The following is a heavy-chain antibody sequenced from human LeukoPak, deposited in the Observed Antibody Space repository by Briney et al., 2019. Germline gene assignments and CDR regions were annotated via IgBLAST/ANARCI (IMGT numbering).Heavy chain of an antibody. J-gene: IGHJ3*02. Sequence: ASVKVSCKASGYTFTGYCMHWVRQAPGQGLEWMGWINTNTGNPTYAQGFTGRFVFSLDTSVSTAYLQISSLKAEDTAVYYCARGQSITIFGVAKADAFDIWGQGTMVTVSS. V-gene: IGHV7-4-1*02. CDR3: ARGQSITIFGVAKADAFDI. CDR2: INTNTGNP. D-gene: IGHD3-3*01. CDR1: GYTFTGYC.